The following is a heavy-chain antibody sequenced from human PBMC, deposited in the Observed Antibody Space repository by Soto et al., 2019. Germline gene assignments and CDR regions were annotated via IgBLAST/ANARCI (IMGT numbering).Heavy chain of an antibody. Sequence: PGGSLRLSCAASGFTFSSYWMHWVRQAPGKGLEWVANIKEDGSEKYYVDSVKGRFTVSRDNSKNTLYLQMNSLRAEDTAVYNCAKEPVGPDWYFDLWGRGTLVTVSS. J-gene: IGHJ2*01. CDR1: GFTFSSYW. CDR2: IKEDGSEK. CDR3: AKEPVGPDWYFDL. V-gene: IGHV3-7*05.